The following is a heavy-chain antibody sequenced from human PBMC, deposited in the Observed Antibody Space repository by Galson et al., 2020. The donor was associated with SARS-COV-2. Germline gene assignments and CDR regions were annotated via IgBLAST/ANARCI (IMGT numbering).Heavy chain of an antibody. CDR2: ISGGGGST. J-gene: IGHJ4*02. CDR3: AKSHKESRWDFDA. CDR1: GFTFSSYA. V-gene: IGHV3-23*01. Sequence: GGSLRLSCAASGFTFSSYAMSWVRQAPGKGLEWVSTISGGGGSTYYADSVKGRFTISRDYSKHTLYLQMDSLRAEDTAVYYCAKSHKESRWDFDAWGQGTLVTVSS. D-gene: IGHD6-19*01.